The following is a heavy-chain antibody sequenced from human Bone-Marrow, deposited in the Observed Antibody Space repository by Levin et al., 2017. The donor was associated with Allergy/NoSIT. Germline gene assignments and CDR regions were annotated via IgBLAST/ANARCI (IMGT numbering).Heavy chain of an antibody. J-gene: IGHJ6*03. CDR1: GFTFSSYA. D-gene: IGHD3-3*01. CDR3: ASSWSGPSYYYYYYMDV. V-gene: IGHV3-23*01. CDR2: ISGSGGST. Sequence: PGGSLRLSCAASGFTFSSYAMSWVRQAPGKGLEWVSAISGSGGSTYYADSVKGRFTISRDNSKNTLYLQMNSLRAEDTAVYYCASSWSGPSYYYYYYMDVWGKGTTVTVSS.